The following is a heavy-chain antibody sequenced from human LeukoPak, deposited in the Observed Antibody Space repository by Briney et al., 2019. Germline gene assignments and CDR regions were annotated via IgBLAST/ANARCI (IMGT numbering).Heavy chain of an antibody. CDR2: ISWNSCSI. CDR3: AKEAAVAGQYYYYYYMDV. J-gene: IGHJ6*03. Sequence: GGSLRLSCAASGFTFDDYAMHWVRQAPGKGLEWVSGISWNSCSIGYADSVKGRFTISRDNAKNSLYLQINSLRAEDMALYYCAKEAAVAGQYYYYYYMDVWGKGTTVTVSS. CDR1: GFTFDDYA. D-gene: IGHD6-19*01. V-gene: IGHV3-9*03.